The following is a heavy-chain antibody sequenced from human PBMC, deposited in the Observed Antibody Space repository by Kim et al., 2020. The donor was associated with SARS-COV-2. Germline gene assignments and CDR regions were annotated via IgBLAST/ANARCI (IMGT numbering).Heavy chain of an antibody. CDR2: INHSGST. V-gene: IGHV4-34*01. Sequence: SETLSLTCAVYGGSFSGYYWSWIRQPPGKGLEWIGEINHSGSTNYNPSLKSRVTISVDTSKNQFSLKLSSVTAADTAVYYCARGGGVGVRYSSSWYDDYWGQGTLVTVSS. CDR3: ARGGGVGVRYSSSWYDDY. D-gene: IGHD6-13*01. CDR1: GGSFSGYY. J-gene: IGHJ4*02.